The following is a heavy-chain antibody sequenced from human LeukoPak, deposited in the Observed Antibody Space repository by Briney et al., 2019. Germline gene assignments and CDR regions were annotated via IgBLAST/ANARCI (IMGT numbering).Heavy chain of an antibody. CDR3: ARRNYLGYYYYYGMDV. D-gene: IGHD7-27*01. J-gene: IGHJ6*02. V-gene: IGHV4-39*01. Sequence: PSETLSLTCTVSGGSISSSSYYWGWIRQPPGKGLEWIGSIYYSGSTYYNPSLKSRVTISVDTSKNQFSLKLSSVTAADTAVYCCARRNYLGYYYYYGMDVWGQGTTVTVSS. CDR2: IYYSGST. CDR1: GGSISSSSYY.